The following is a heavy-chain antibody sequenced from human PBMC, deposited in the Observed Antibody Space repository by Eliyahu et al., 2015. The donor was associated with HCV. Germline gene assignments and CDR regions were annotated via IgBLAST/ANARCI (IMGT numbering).Heavy chain of an antibody. J-gene: IGHJ4*02. CDR3: ARGPEYYYDSSAGSQTKPSFDY. CDR1: GGSISSGDYY. CDR2: IYYSGST. V-gene: IGHV4-30-4*01. D-gene: IGHD3-22*01. Sequence: QVQLQESGPGLVKPSQTLSLTCTVSGGSISSGDYYWSXTRQPPGKGLEWIGYIYYSGSTYYNPSLKSRVTISVDTSKNQFSLKLSSVTAADTAVYYCARGPEYYYDSSAGSQTKPSFDYWGQGTLVTVSS.